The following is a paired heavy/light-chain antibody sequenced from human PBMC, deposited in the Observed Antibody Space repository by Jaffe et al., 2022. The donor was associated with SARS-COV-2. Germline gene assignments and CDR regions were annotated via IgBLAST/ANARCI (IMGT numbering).Light chain of an antibody. Sequence: QSVLTQPPSASGTPGQRVTISCSGSSSNIGSNTVNWYQQLPGTAPKLLIYSNNQRPSGVPDRFSGSKSGTSASLAISGLQSGDEADYYCAAWDDSLNGVVFGGGTKLTVL. CDR1: SSNIGSNT. CDR2: SNN. V-gene: IGLV1-44*01. J-gene: IGLJ2*01. CDR3: AAWDDSLNGVV.
Heavy chain of an antibody. J-gene: IGHJ6*02. CDR3: AKDRGSSGWTLFKHYGMDV. V-gene: IGHV3-30*18. Sequence: QVQLVESGGGVVQPGRSLRLSCAASGFSFSNYGMHWVRQAPGKGLEWVAFMSYDGSNKYYADSVKGRFTISRDNSRNTLYLQMNSLRVEDTAVYYCAKDRGSSGWTLFKHYGMDVWGQGTTVTVSS. CDR2: MSYDGSNK. CDR1: GFSFSNYG. D-gene: IGHD6-19*01.